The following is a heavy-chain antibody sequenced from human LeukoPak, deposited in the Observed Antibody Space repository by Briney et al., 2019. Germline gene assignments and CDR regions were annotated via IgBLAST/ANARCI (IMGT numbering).Heavy chain of an antibody. J-gene: IGHJ4*02. D-gene: IGHD3-10*01. V-gene: IGHV3-48*03. CDR3: ARGTRYYYGSGSYPDY. CDR1: GFTFSSYE. Sequence: GGSLRLSRAASGFTFSSYEMNWVRQAPGKGLEWVSYISSSGSTIYYADSVKGRFTISRDNAKNSLYLQMNSLRAEDTAVYYCARGTRYYYGSGSYPDYWGQGTLVTVSS. CDR2: ISSSGSTI.